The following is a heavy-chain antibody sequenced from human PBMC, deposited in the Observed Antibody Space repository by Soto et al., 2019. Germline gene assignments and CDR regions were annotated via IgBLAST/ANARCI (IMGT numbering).Heavy chain of an antibody. CDR2: ISGSGGST. Sequence: GGSLRLSCAASGFTFSSYAMSWVRQAPGKGLEWVSAISGSGGSTYYADSVKGRFTISRDNSKNTLYLQMNSLRAEDTAVYYCAKGARTQHLYSSTFYYYYGMDAWGQGTTVTVSS. J-gene: IGHJ6*02. V-gene: IGHV3-23*01. D-gene: IGHD6-13*01. CDR3: AKGARTQHLYSSTFYYYYGMDA. CDR1: GFTFSSYA.